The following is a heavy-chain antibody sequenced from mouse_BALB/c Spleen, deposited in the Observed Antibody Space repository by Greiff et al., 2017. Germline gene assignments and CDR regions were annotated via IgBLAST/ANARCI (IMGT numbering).Heavy chain of an antibody. J-gene: IGHJ4*01. Sequence: EVQGVESGGDLVKPGGSLKLSCAASGFTFSSYGMSWVRQTPDKRLEWVATISSGGSYTYYPDSVKGRFTISRDNAKNTLYLQMSSLKSEDTAMYYCARYYYGSSPHYAMDYWGQGTSVTVSS. D-gene: IGHD1-1*01. V-gene: IGHV5-6*01. CDR1: GFTFSSYG. CDR3: ARYYYGSSPHYAMDY. CDR2: ISSGGSYT.